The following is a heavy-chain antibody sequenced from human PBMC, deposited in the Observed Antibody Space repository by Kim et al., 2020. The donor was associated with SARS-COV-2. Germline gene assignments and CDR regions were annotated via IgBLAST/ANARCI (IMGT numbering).Heavy chain of an antibody. D-gene: IGHD4-17*01. V-gene: IGHV3-33*01. CDR2: IWYDGSNK. Sequence: GGSLRLSCAASGFTFSSYGMHWVRQAPGKGLEWVAVIWYDGSNKYYADSVKGRFTISRDNSKNTLYLQMNSLRAEDTAVYYCARGNDGDYDPLDYWGQGTLVTVSS. J-gene: IGHJ4*02. CDR1: GFTFSSYG. CDR3: ARGNDGDYDPLDY.